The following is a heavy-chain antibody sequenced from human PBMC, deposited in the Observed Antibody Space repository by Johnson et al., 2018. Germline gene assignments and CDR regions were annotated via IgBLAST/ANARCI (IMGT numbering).Heavy chain of an antibody. CDR2: SSWNSGSI. D-gene: IGHD6-19*01. CDR3: AKGGAGGWGIEYFQH. J-gene: IGHJ1*01. V-gene: IGHV3-9*01. CDR1: GFTFDDYA. Sequence: VQLVQSGGGLVQXGRSLRLSCAASGFTFDDYAMHWVRQAPGKGLEWVSGSSWNSGSIGYADSVKGRFTISRDNAKNSLYLQMNSLRAEDTAFYYCAKGGAGGWGIEYFQHWGQGTLVTVSS.